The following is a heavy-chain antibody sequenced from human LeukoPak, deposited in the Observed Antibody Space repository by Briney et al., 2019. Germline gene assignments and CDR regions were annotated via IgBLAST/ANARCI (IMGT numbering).Heavy chain of an antibody. J-gene: IGHJ4*02. Sequence: PGRSLRLSCAASGFTFSSYAMHWVRQAPGKGLEWGAVISYDGSNKYYADSVKGRFTISRDNSKNTLYLQMNSLRAEDTAVYYCARDDAPNMITFGGVIGLFDYWGQGTLVTVSS. V-gene: IGHV3-30*04. D-gene: IGHD3-16*02. CDR1: GFTFSSYA. CDR2: ISYDGSNK. CDR3: ARDDAPNMITFGGVIGLFDY.